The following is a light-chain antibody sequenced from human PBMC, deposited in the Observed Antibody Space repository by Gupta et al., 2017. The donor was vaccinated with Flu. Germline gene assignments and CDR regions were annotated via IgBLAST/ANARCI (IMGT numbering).Light chain of an antibody. V-gene: IGLV1-51*01. CDR3: GTWDSSLNTGV. J-gene: IGLJ2*01. CDR2: DDD. CDR1: TSNIGSNY. Sequence: QSVLTQPPSVSAAPGQKATISSSGDTSNIGSNYVAWYQQLPGIAPKLLIYDDDKRPSGVPDRFSASKSGASASLGITGLQTGDEADYYCGTWDSSLNTGVFGGGTKLTVL.